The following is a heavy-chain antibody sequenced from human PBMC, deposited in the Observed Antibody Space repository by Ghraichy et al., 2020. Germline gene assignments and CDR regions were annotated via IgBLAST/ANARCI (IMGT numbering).Heavy chain of an antibody. D-gene: IGHD6-19*01. CDR3: ARRRRYSSGWVERSAFDY. J-gene: IGHJ4*02. Sequence: SETLSLTCTVSGGSISSSSYYWGWIRQPPGKGLEWIGSIYYSGSTYYNPSLKSRVTISVDTSKNQFSLKLSSVTAADTAVYYCARRRRYSSGWVERSAFDYWGQGTLLTVSS. CDR2: IYYSGST. CDR1: GGSISSSSYY. V-gene: IGHV4-39*01.